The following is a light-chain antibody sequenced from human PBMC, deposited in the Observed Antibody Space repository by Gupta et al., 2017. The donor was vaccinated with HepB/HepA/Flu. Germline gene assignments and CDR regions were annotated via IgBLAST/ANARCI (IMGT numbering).Light chain of an antibody. V-gene: IGKV1-9*01. CDR2: AAS. J-gene: IGKJ2*01. CDR3: QQLCSDAPGHT. Sequence: DIQLTQSPSFLSASVGDRVTITCRASQGISSYLAWYQQKPGKAPKLLIYAASTLQRGVQSRFSGTGAPTEFTLTISSLQPEDFATYYCQQLCSDAPGHTLGQGTRLE. CDR1: QGISSY.